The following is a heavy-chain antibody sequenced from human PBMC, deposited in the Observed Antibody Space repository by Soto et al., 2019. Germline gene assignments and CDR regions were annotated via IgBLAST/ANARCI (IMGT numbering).Heavy chain of an antibody. CDR2: IKPKTAGGAT. Sequence: GGSLRLSCAASGFTFSNAWMTWVRQAPGKGLEWVGRIKPKTAGGATDYAAPVQGRFTMSRDDSKNTLYLQMNSLKSDDTAVYYCTNRGDYFGSWGQGTLVTVSS. V-gene: IGHV3-15*01. CDR1: GFTFSNAW. CDR3: TNRGDYFGS. J-gene: IGHJ4*02.